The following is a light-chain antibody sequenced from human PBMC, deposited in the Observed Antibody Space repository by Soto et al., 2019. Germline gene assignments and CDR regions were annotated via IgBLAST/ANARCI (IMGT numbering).Light chain of an antibody. Sequence: QSVLTQPPSVSAAPGQKVTISCSGSSSNIGGNPVSWYQQLPGTAPKLLIYDDNKRPSGIPDRFSGSKSGTSATLGITGFQTGDEADYYCGSWDSSLSAYVFGTGTKVTGL. V-gene: IGLV1-51*01. CDR2: DDN. J-gene: IGLJ1*01. CDR3: GSWDSSLSAYV. CDR1: SSNIGGNP.